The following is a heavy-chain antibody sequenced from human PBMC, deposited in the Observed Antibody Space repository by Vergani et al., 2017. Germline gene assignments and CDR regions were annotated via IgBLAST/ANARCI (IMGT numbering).Heavy chain of an antibody. CDR2: INWNSGTI. CDR3: AKDMGRMATIPGA. CDR1: GFTFEDYA. V-gene: IGHV3-9*03. J-gene: IGHJ5*02. D-gene: IGHD5-24*01. Sequence: EVQLVESGGGLVQPGRSLRLSCAASGFTFEDYAMHWVRQAPGKGLEWVSGINWNSGTIDYADSVKGRFTISRDNAKNSLYLQTNSLRDEDMALYYCAKDMGRMATIPGAWGQGTLVTVSS.